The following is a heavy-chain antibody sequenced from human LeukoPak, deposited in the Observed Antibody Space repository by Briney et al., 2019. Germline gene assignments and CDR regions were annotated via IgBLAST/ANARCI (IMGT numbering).Heavy chain of an antibody. J-gene: IGHJ6*03. CDR2: IRYDGSIK. Sequence: PGGSLRLSCAASGIIFSSYGMHWVRQAPGKGLEWVAFIRYDGSIKYYADSVKGRFTISKDNSKNTLYLQMNSLRGEDTAVYYCAKDARRVRDIGVVFGRGRGYMDVWGKGTTATTSS. D-gene: IGHD2-15*01. CDR1: GIIFSSYG. V-gene: IGHV3-30*02. CDR3: AKDARRVRDIGVVFGRGRGYMDV.